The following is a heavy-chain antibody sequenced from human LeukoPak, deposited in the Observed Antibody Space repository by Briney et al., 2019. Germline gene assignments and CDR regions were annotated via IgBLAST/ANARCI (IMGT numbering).Heavy chain of an antibody. CDR1: GGSISSYY. D-gene: IGHD3-22*01. J-gene: IGHJ6*02. V-gene: IGHV4-59*08. CDR3: AGLEYYYDSSGYYYYYGMDV. Sequence: SETLSLTCTVSGGSISSYYWSWIRQPPGKGLEWIGYIYYSGSTNYNPSLKSRATISVDTSKNQFSLKLSSVTAADTAVYYCAGLEYYYDSSGYYYYYGMDVWGQGTTVTVSS. CDR2: IYYSGST.